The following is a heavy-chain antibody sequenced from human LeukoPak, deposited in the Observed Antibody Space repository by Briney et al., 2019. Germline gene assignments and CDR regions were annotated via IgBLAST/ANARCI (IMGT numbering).Heavy chain of an antibody. J-gene: IGHJ6*03. Sequence: GGSLRLSCAASGFTFSSYAMHWVRQAPGKGLEWVAVISYDGSNKYYADSVKGRFTISRDNSKNTLYLQMNSLRVEDTAVYYCAKGRGVTRPHYYMEVCGKGTTVTVSS. D-gene: IGHD4-11*01. CDR2: ISYDGSNK. CDR3: AKGRGVTRPHYYMEV. CDR1: GFTFSSYA. V-gene: IGHV3-30-3*01.